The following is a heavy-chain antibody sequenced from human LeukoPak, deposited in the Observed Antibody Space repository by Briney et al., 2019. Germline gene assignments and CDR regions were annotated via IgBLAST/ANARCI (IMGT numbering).Heavy chain of an antibody. D-gene: IGHD2-15*01. V-gene: IGHV1-46*01. CDR3: ARDLDDCSGGSCYLTDDYGVDY. J-gene: IGHJ4*02. CDR1: GYTFTSYY. Sequence: SVKVSCKASGYTFTSYYMHWVRQAPGQGLEWMGIINPSGGSTSYAQKFQGRVTMTRDMSTSTVYMELSSLRSEDTAVYYCARDLDDCSGGSCYLTDDYGVDYWGQGTLVIVSS. CDR2: INPSGGST.